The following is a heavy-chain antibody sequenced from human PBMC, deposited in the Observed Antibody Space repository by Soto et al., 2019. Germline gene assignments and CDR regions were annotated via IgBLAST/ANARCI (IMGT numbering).Heavy chain of an antibody. CDR1: GASIISNNW. J-gene: IGHJ6*02. Sequence: QVQLQESGPGLVKPSGTLSLTCAVSGASIISNNWWSWVRQSPGRGLEWIGEIHYSGVTNDNPSLKCRLSISPDKSKNQFSLTLRPATAADTAVYYCARGVLGDTGVDLEPYHTLDVWGPGTAVTVSS. D-gene: IGHD5-18*01. CDR2: IHYSGVT. CDR3: ARGVLGDTGVDLEPYHTLDV. V-gene: IGHV4-4*02.